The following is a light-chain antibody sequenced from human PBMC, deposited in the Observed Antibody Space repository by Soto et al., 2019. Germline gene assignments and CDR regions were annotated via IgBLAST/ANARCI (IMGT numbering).Light chain of an antibody. CDR2: DAS. V-gene: IGKV1-33*01. Sequence: DIQMHQSPSSLSASVGDRVTITCQASQDISNYLNWYQQKPGKAPKLLIYDASNLETGVTSRFSGSGSGTYFTFTIRSLQPEDIATYYFQQYDNLWYTFGQGTQLEIK. CDR3: QQYDNLWYT. CDR1: QDISNY. J-gene: IGKJ2*01.